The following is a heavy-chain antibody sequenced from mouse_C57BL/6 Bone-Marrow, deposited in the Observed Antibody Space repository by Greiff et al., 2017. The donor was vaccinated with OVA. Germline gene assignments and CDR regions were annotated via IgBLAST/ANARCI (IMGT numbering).Heavy chain of an antibody. D-gene: IGHD2-3*01. J-gene: IGHJ1*03. CDR3: ARWGDGYLPYWYFDV. V-gene: IGHV1-20*01. CDR1: GYSFTGYF. CDR2: INPYNGDT. Sequence: VHVKQSGPELVKPGDSVKISCKASGYSFTGYFMNWVMQSHGKSLEWIGRINPYNGDTFYNQKFKGKATLTVDKSSSTAHMELRSLTSEDSAVYYCARWGDGYLPYWYFDVWGTGTTVTVSS.